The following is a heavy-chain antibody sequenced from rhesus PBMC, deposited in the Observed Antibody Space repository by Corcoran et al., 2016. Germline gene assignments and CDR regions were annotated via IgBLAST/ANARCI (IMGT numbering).Heavy chain of an antibody. CDR1: GGSISSSY. J-gene: IGHJ5-2*02. V-gene: IGHV4-169*02. D-gene: IGHD6-31*01. Sequence: QLQLQESGPGLVQPSETLSVTCAVSGGSISSSYWSWIRQAPGKGLEWIGYIYGSGSSTNYNPSLKSRVTLSVDTSKNQFSLKLSSVTAADTAVYYCARENGGGYNSLDVWGRGVLVTVSS. CDR2: IYGSGSST. CDR3: ARENGGGYNSLDV.